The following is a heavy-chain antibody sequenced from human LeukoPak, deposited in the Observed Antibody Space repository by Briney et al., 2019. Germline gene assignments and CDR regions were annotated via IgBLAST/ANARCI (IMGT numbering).Heavy chain of an antibody. V-gene: IGHV3-49*03. J-gene: IGHJ4*02. CDR2: IRSNTYGGTI. CDR1: GFTFGDYG. CDR3: TRDRISGTP. D-gene: IGHD1-7*01. Sequence: PGGSLRLSCTASGFTFGDYGVIWFRQAPGKGLEWVGFIRSNTYGGTIEYAASVKGRFTISRDDSKSIAYLQMNSLTTEDTAVYYCTRDRISGTPWDQGTLVTVSS.